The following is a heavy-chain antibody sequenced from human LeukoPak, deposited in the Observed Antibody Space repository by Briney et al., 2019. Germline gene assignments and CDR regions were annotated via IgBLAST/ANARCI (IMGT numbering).Heavy chain of an antibody. V-gene: IGHV4-31*03. CDR3: ASRKGLRFAFDI. Sequence: SETLSLTCTVSGGSISRGGYYWSWIRQHPGKGLEWIGYIYYSGGTYYNPSLKSRVTLSVDTSKNQFSLKLRSVTAADTAVYYWASRKGLRFAFDIWGQGTMVTVAS. J-gene: IGHJ3*02. D-gene: IGHD4-17*01. CDR2: IYYSGGT. CDR1: GGSISRGGYY.